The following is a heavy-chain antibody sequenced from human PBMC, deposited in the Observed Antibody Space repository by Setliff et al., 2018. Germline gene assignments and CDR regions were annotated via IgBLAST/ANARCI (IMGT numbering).Heavy chain of an antibody. J-gene: IGHJ4*02. D-gene: IGHD1-26*01. CDR1: GFTFSTYV. V-gene: IGHV3-23*01. CDR3: MKKIIAGGGPPYDYFDY. CDR2: IHGEGINT. Sequence: SGGSLRLSCAASGFTFSTYVMTWVRQAPGKGLEWVSSIHGEGINTYYADSVKGRFTISRDNSKNTLFLQMNSLRADDTAVYYCMKKIIAGGGPPYDYFDYWGQGTLVTVSS.